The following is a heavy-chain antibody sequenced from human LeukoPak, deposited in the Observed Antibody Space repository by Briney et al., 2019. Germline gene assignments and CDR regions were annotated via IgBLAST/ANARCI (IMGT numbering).Heavy chain of an antibody. D-gene: IGHD6-13*01. J-gene: IGHJ5*02. Sequence: SETLSLTCTVSGGSISSYYWSWIRQPPGKGPEWIGYIYYSGSTNYNPSLKSRVTTSVDTSKNQFSLKLSSVTAADTAVYYCARLWIAAAGNGWFDPWGQGTLVTVSS. V-gene: IGHV4-59*08. CDR3: ARLWIAAAGNGWFDP. CDR1: GGSISSYY. CDR2: IYYSGST.